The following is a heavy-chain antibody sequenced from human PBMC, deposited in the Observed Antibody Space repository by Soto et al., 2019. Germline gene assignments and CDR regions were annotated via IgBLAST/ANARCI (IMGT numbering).Heavy chain of an antibody. D-gene: IGHD1-7*01. Sequence: QVQLVESGGGVVQPGRSLRLSCEASGFAFRSYAVHWVRQAPGKGLDWVALISYDGSKVYYADSVKDRFTISRDNSKNTLSLPMNSLRAEDTAVYYCARRRGFGTYYFAYWGQGTLVTISS. V-gene: IGHV3-30*14. J-gene: IGHJ4*02. CDR1: GFAFRSYA. CDR3: ARRRGFGTYYFAY. CDR2: ISYDGSKV.